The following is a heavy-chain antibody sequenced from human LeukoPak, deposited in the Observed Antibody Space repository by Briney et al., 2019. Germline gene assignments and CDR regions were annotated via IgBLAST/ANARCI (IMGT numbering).Heavy chain of an antibody. CDR1: GGTFSSYA. V-gene: IGHV1-69*05. CDR3: ARDNGDYVGAFDI. D-gene: IGHD4-17*01. J-gene: IGHJ3*02. CDR2: IIPIFGTA. Sequence: SVKISCKASGGTFSSYAISWVRQAPGQGLEWMGRIIPIFGTANYAQKFQGRVTITTDESTSTAYMELSSLRSEDTAVYYCARDNGDYVGAFDIWSQGTMVTVSS.